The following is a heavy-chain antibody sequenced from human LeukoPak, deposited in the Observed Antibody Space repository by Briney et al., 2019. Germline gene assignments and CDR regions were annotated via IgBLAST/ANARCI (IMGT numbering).Heavy chain of an antibody. D-gene: IGHD1-26*01. J-gene: IGHJ4*02. V-gene: IGHV3-9*03. Sequence: PGGSLRLSCAASGFTFDDYGMHWVRQAPGKGLEWVSGISWNSGSIGYADSVKGRFTISRDNAKNSLYLQMNSLRAEDMALYYCAKAVDGELQNYFDYWGQGTLVTVSS. CDR1: GFTFDDYG. CDR2: ISWNSGSI. CDR3: AKAVDGELQNYFDY.